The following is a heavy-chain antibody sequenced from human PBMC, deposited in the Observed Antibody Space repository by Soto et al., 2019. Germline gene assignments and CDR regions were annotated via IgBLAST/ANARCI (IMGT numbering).Heavy chain of an antibody. J-gene: IGHJ6*02. CDR1: GGTFSSYA. D-gene: IGHD1-1*01. CDR3: ARHDRWNNLLDYYYYGMDV. V-gene: IGHV1-69*12. Sequence: QVQLVQSGAEVKKPGSSMKVSCKASGGTFSSYAISWVRQAPGQGLEWMGGIIPIFGTANYAQKVQGRVTMTADESTSTAYMELSSVRSEDTAVYYCARHDRWNNLLDYYYYGMDVWGQGTTVTGSS. CDR2: IIPIFGTA.